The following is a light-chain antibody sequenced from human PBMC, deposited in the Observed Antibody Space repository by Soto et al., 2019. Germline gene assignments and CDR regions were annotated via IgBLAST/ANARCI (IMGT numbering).Light chain of an antibody. Sequence: EIVLTQSPATLSLSPGERATLSCRASQSVSSYLAWYQQKPGQAPRLLIYDASNRATGIPARFSGSGSGTYFTLTISSLEPEDFAVYYCQQRSNCLTFGGGTKVDIK. V-gene: IGKV3-11*01. J-gene: IGKJ4*01. CDR3: QQRSNCLT. CDR2: DAS. CDR1: QSVSSY.